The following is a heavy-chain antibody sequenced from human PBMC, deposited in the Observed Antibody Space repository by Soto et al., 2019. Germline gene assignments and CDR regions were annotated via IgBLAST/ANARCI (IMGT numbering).Heavy chain of an antibody. CDR1: GYIFTSYG. J-gene: IGHJ4*02. CDR3: ARASRPYGDCDY. V-gene: IGHV1-18*01. D-gene: IGHD4-17*01. Sequence: ASVKVSCKAFGYIFTSYGITWVRQAPGQGLEWMGWISGFNRDTKYAQKFQGRVTMTKDTSTSTAYMDLRSLRSDDTAVYYCARASRPYGDCDYWGQGTLVTVCS. CDR2: ISGFNRDT.